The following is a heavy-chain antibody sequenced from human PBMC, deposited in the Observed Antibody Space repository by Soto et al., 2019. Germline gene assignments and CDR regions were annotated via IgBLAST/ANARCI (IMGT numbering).Heavy chain of an antibody. J-gene: IGHJ4*02. D-gene: IGHD5-12*01. CDR3: AKRPARGYDPYYFDY. CDR1: GFTVSSNY. Sequence: PGGSLRLSCAASGFTVSSNYMSWVRQAPGKGLEWVSAISGSGGSTYYADSVKGRFTISRDNSKNTLYLQMNSLRAEDTAVYYCAKRPARGYDPYYFDYWGQGTLVTVSS. CDR2: ISGSGGST. V-gene: IGHV3-23*01.